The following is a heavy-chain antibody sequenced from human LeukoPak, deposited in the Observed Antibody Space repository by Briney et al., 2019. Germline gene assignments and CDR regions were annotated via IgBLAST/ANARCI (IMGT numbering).Heavy chain of an antibody. J-gene: IGHJ4*02. V-gene: IGHV4-59*08. CDR2: IYYSGST. CDR3: ARGYSSSSGRPDY. D-gene: IGHD6-6*01. Sequence: SETLSLTCTVSGGSISSYYWSWVRQPPGKGLEWGGYIYYSGSTNYNPSLKSRVTISVDTSKKQFSLKLSSVTAADTAVYYCARGYSSSSGRPDYWGQGTLVTVSS. CDR1: GGSISSYY.